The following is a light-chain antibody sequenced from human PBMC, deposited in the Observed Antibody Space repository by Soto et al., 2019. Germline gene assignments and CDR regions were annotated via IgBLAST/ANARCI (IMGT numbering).Light chain of an antibody. CDR2: DAS. V-gene: IGKV1-5*01. J-gene: IGKJ1*01. CDR3: QQYNSYSWT. Sequence: DIQMTQSPSTLSASAGDRVTLTCWASQSISSWLVWYQQKPGKAPKLLIYDASSLESGVPSRFSGSGSGTEFTLTISSLQPDDFATYYCQQYNSYSWTFGQGTKVDIK. CDR1: QSISSW.